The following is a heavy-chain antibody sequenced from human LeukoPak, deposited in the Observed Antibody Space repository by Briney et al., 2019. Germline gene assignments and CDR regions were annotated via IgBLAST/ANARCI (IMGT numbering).Heavy chain of an antibody. CDR2: IDSSSGYM. Sequence: GGSLRLSCAASGFTFNTYSMNWARQAPGKGLEWVSSIDSSSGYMFYADSVKGRFTISRDNSKNTLYLQMNSLRAEDTAVYYCARETSNIVVVPAAMPGAFDIWGQGTMVTVSS. D-gene: IGHD2-2*01. CDR3: ARETSNIVVVPAAMPGAFDI. J-gene: IGHJ3*02. CDR1: GFTFNTYS. V-gene: IGHV3-21*01.